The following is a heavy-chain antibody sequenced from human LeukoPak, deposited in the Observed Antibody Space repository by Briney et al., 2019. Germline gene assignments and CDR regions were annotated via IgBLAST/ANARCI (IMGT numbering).Heavy chain of an antibody. D-gene: IGHD3-16*01. CDR3: AKDMLPYNTASGYGMDV. V-gene: IGHV3-30*18. Sequence: GGSLRLSCGTSGFTFSSYGMHWVRQGPGKGLEWVAMISFDGNGKHYADSVKGRFTISRDNSNNTLYLQMISLRAEDTAVYHCAKDMLPYNTASGYGMDVWGRGTTVTVSS. CDR2: ISFDGNGK. CDR1: GFTFSSYG. J-gene: IGHJ6*02.